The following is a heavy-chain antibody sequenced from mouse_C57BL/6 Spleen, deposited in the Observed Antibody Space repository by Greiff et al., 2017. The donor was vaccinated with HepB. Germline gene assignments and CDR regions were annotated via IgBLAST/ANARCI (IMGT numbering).Heavy chain of an antibody. J-gene: IGHJ4*01. CDR2: ILLGSGST. CDR3: TRGGGKYDEGYAMDY. CDR1: GYTFTGYW. V-gene: IGHV1-9*01. D-gene: IGHD2-1*01. Sequence: VQLQQPGAELMKPGASVKLSCKATGYTFTGYWIEWVKQRPGHGLEWIGEILLGSGSTNYNEKFKGKATFTADTSSNTAYMQLSSLTTEDSAIYNCTRGGGKYDEGYAMDYWGQGTSVTVSS.